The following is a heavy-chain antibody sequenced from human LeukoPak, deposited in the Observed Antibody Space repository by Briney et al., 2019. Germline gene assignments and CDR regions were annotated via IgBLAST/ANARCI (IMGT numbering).Heavy chain of an antibody. CDR1: GGSFSGYY. Sequence: SETLSLTCAVYGGSFSGYYWSWIRQPPGKGLEWNGEINHSGSTNYNPSLKSRVTISVDTSKNQFSLKLSSVTAADTAVYYCASLTGYSSGWDTYYFDYWGQGTLVTVSS. D-gene: IGHD6-19*01. CDR2: INHSGST. V-gene: IGHV4-34*01. J-gene: IGHJ4*02. CDR3: ASLTGYSSGWDTYYFDY.